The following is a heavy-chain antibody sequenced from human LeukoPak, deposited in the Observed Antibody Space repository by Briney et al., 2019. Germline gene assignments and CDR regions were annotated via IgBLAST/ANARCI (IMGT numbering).Heavy chain of an antibody. V-gene: IGHV4-31*03. CDR2: IYYSGST. CDR1: GGSISSGGYY. CDR3: ARDQGSSSFDGYYYYYGMDV. Sequence: SETLSLTCTVSGGSISSGGYYWSWIRQHPGKGLEWIGYIYYSGSTYYNPSLKSRVTISVGTSKNQFSLKLSSVTAADTAVYYCARDQGSSSFDGYYYYYGMDVWGQGTTVTVSS. J-gene: IGHJ6*02. D-gene: IGHD6-13*01.